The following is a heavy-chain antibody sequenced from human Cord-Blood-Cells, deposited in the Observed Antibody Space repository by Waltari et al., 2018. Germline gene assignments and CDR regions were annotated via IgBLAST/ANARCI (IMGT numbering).Heavy chain of an antibody. V-gene: IGHV4-39*01. Sequence: QLQLQESGPGLVKPSETLSLTCTVSGGSISSSSYYWGWIRHPPGKGLEWIGSIYYSGSTYYNPSLKSRVTISVDTSKNQFSLKLSSVTAADTAVYYCARHPNTYYYDSSGYYDYWGQGTLVTVSS. D-gene: IGHD3-22*01. CDR1: GGSISSSSYY. CDR2: IYYSGST. J-gene: IGHJ4*02. CDR3: ARHPNTYYYDSSGYYDY.